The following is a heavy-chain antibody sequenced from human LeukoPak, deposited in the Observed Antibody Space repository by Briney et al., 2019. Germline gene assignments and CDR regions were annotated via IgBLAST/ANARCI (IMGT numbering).Heavy chain of an antibody. CDR2: IYYSGST. V-gene: IGHV4-59*08. CDR1: GGSISSYY. D-gene: IGHD3-9*01. CDR3: ARHTYDILTGYYNGGFDY. J-gene: IGHJ4*02. Sequence: SETLSPTCTVSGGSISSYYWSWIRQPPGKGLEWIGYIYYSGSTNYNPSLKSRVTISVDTSKSQFSLKLSSVTAADTAVYYCARHTYDILTGYYNGGFDYWGQGTLVTVSS.